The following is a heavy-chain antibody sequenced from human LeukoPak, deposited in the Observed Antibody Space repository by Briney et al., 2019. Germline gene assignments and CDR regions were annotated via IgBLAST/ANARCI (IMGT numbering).Heavy chain of an antibody. D-gene: IGHD3-10*01. V-gene: IGHV4-59*01. CDR1: GASINTYY. Sequence: SETLSLTCTVSGASINTYYWSWGRQPPGKGLEWIGYIYYSGTTSYNPSLKTRVTISIDTSKNQFSLKLSSVTAADTAVYYCARVLRPMASQYYFDYWGQGTLVTVSS. CDR3: ARVLRPMASQYYFDY. J-gene: IGHJ4*02. CDR2: IYYSGTT.